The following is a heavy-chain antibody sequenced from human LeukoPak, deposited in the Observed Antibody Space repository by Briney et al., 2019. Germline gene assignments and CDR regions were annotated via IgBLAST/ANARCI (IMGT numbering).Heavy chain of an antibody. Sequence: ASVKVSCKASGYTFTSYGISWVRQAPGQGLEWMGWISAYNGNTNYAQKLQGRVTMTPDTSTSIAYMELRSLRSDDTAVYYCARVPYYDFWSGNDYWGQGTLVTVSS. CDR2: ISAYNGNT. CDR3: ARVPYYDFWSGNDY. V-gene: IGHV1-18*01. CDR1: GYTFTSYG. J-gene: IGHJ4*02. D-gene: IGHD3-3*01.